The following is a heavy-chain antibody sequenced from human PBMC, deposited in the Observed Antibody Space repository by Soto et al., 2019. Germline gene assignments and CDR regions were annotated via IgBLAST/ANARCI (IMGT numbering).Heavy chain of an antibody. J-gene: IGHJ6*02. D-gene: IGHD6-13*01. CDR3: ALPYRSSWYDLDKNYYYGMDV. V-gene: IGHV1-18*04. CDR2: ISAYNGNT. CDR1: GYTFTIYG. Sequence: ASVKVSCKASGYTFTIYGISWVRQAPGQGREWMGWISAYNGNTNYAQKLQGRVTMTTDTSTSTDYMELRSLRSDDTAVYYCALPYRSSWYDLDKNYYYGMDVWGQGTTVTVSS.